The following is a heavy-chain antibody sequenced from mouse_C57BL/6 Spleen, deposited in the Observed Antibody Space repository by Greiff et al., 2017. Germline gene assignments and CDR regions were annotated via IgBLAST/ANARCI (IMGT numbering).Heavy chain of an antibody. J-gene: IGHJ1*03. CDR3: ARVPIYDSYFGV. CDR2: ISYDGSN. Sequence: VQLKESGPGLVQPSQSLSLTCSVTGYSITSGYYWNWIRQFPGNKLEWMGYISYDGSNYYNPSLKNRISITRDTSKNQFFLKLSSVTTEDTAASYCARVPIYDSYFGVWGTGTTVTVSS. CDR1: GYSITSGYY. D-gene: IGHD2-3*01. V-gene: IGHV3-6*01.